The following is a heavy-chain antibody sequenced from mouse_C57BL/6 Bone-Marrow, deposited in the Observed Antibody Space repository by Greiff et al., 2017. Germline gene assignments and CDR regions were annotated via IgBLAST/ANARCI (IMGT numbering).Heavy chain of an antibody. Sequence: VQLQQSGPELVKPGASVKISCKASGYAFSSSWMNWVKQRPGKGLEWIGRFYPGDGDTNYNGKFKGKATLTADKSSSTAYMQLSSLTSEDSAVYYCARPIYYYGRTWFAYWGQGTLVTVSA. CDR2: FYPGDGDT. J-gene: IGHJ3*01. V-gene: IGHV1-82*01. CDR1: GYAFSSSW. D-gene: IGHD1-1*01. CDR3: ARPIYYYGRTWFAY.